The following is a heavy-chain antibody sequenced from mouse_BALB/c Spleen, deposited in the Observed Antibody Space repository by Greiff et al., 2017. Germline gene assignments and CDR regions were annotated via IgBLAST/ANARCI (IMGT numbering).Heavy chain of an antibody. Sequence: EVKLVESGGGLVKPGGSLKLSCAASGFAFSSYDMSWVRQTPEKRLEWVAYISSGGGSTYYPDTVKGRFTISRDNAKNTLYLQMSSLKSEDTAMYYCARHDPLYYDYDVVYYYAMDYWGQGTSVTVSS. CDR1: GFAFSSYD. D-gene: IGHD2-4*01. J-gene: IGHJ4*01. CDR2: ISSGGGST. CDR3: ARHDPLYYDYDVVYYYAMDY. V-gene: IGHV5-12-1*01.